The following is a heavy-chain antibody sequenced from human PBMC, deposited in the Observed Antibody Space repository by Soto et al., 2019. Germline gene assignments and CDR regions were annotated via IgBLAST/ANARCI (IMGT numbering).Heavy chain of an antibody. Sequence: QLQLQESGSGLVKPSQTLSLTCAVSGDSVSSDDYSWSWIRQPPGKGLEWLGYIHQTGSTAYNPSLKGRGAISLDRSRNQFSLKLTSVTAADTAVYYCASGPKPMVRGVIDWFDPWGQGTLVTVSS. CDR3: ASGPKPMVRGVIDWFDP. V-gene: IGHV4-30-2*01. D-gene: IGHD3-10*01. CDR2: IHQTGST. CDR1: GDSVSSDDYS. J-gene: IGHJ5*02.